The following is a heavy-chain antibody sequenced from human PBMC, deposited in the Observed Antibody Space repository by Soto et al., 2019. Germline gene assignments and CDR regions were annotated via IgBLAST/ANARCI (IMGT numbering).Heavy chain of an antibody. CDR1: GYTFTNYG. CDR3: ARLPSLLYGMDV. J-gene: IGHJ6*02. V-gene: IGHV1-18*01. D-gene: IGHD2-15*01. Sequence: VKVSCKASGYTFTNYGISWVRQAPGQGLVWMGWISAYNGNTNYAQKLQGRVTMTTDTSTSTAYMELGSLRSDDTDVYYCARLPSLLYGMDVWGQGTTVTVSS. CDR2: ISAYNGNT.